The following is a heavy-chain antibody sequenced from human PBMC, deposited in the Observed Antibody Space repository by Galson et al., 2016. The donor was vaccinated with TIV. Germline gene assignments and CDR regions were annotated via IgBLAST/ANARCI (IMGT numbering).Heavy chain of an antibody. Sequence: SLRLSCAASGFTFSSYGMHWVRQAPGKGLEWVAFLRYDGSNKYYGDSVKGRFTISRDNSKNTLYLQMNSLRAEDTAVYYCTKDSSVSVVVTAKGFDYWGQGTLITGAS. CDR1: GFTFSSYG. D-gene: IGHD2-21*02. V-gene: IGHV3-30*02. J-gene: IGHJ4*02. CDR2: LRYDGSNK. CDR3: TKDSSVSVVVTAKGFDY.